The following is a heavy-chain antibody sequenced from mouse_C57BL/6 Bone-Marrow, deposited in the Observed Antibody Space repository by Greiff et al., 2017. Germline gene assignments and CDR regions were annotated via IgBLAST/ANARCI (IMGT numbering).Heavy chain of an antibody. Sequence: EVKLVESEGGLVQPGSSMKLSCTASGFTFSDYYMAWVRQVPEKGLEWVANINYDGSSTYYLDSLKSRFIFSRDNAKNILYLQMRSLKSEDTATYYCARNVGYGSRYWYFDVWGTGTTVTVSS. J-gene: IGHJ1*03. CDR1: GFTFSDYY. V-gene: IGHV5-16*01. CDR2: INYDGSST. CDR3: ARNVGYGSRYWYFDV. D-gene: IGHD1-1*01.